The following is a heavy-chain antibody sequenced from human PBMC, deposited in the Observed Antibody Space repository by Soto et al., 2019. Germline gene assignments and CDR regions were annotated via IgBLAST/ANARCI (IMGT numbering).Heavy chain of an antibody. CDR1: GGSVSSGSYY. CDR2: IYYSGST. D-gene: IGHD6-13*01. J-gene: IGHJ4*02. V-gene: IGHV4-61*01. CDR3: ASTAAGVDYFDY. Sequence: QVQLQESGPGLVKPSETLSLTCTVSGGSVSSGSYYWSWIRQPPGKGLEWIGYIYYSGSTNYNPTLKSRVTISVDTSKNQFSVMLSSVTAADTAVYYCASTAAGVDYFDYWGQGTLVTVSS.